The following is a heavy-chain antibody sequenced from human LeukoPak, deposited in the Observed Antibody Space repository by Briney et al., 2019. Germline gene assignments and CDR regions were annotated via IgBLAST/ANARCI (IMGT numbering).Heavy chain of an antibody. V-gene: IGHV3-53*01. CDR1: GFSVSSNY. CDR3: ARDRIATIYYYYYGMDV. J-gene: IGHJ6*02. D-gene: IGHD5-24*01. Sequence: GGSLRLSCAASGFSVSSNYMIWVRQAPGKGLEWVSIIYSGGSTYYADSVKGRFTISRDNSKNTLYLQMNSLRAEDTAVYYCARDRIATIYYYYYGMDVWGQGTTVTVSS. CDR2: IYSGGST.